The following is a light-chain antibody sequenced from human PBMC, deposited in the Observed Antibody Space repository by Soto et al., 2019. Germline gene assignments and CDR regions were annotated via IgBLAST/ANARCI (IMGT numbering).Light chain of an antibody. CDR1: QSVYSS. V-gene: IGKV3-15*01. J-gene: IGKJ1*01. CDR2: GAS. Sequence: ETVMTQSPATLSVSHGERATLSCRASQSVYSSLAWYQQKHGQAPRLLIYGASTRATGIPARFSGSGSGTEFTLTISRLQSEDFAVYYCQQYNNWPPWTFGQGTKVDIK. CDR3: QQYNNWPPWT.